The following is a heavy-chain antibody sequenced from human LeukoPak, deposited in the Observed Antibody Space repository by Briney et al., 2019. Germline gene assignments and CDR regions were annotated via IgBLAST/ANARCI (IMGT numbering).Heavy chain of an antibody. D-gene: IGHD6-13*01. CDR3: AREYSSNWLYYFDF. Sequence: GASVKVSCKASGGTFSNYVINWVRQAPGQGLEWMGGRIPIFDTTNYAQKFQGRVTLTTDTSTRTAYMELRGLRSDDTAVYYCAREYSSNWLYYFDFWGQGTLVTVSS. CDR1: GGTFSNYV. CDR2: RIPIFDTT. J-gene: IGHJ4*02. V-gene: IGHV1-69*05.